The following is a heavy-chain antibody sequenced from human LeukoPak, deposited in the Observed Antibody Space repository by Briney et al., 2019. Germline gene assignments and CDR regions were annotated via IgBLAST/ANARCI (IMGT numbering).Heavy chain of an antibody. CDR3: TTGGNVMVADTRAFDI. D-gene: IGHD2-15*01. J-gene: IGHJ3*02. Sequence: PGGSLRLSCAASDFTFNKDWMNWVRQAPGKGLEWVGCIKSTVDGGTTDYAAPVKGRFTVSRDDSKKTLYLQMNSLKIEDTAVYYCTTGGNVMVADTRAFDIWGQGTMVTVSS. V-gene: IGHV3-15*07. CDR1: DFTFNKDW. CDR2: IKSTVDGGTT.